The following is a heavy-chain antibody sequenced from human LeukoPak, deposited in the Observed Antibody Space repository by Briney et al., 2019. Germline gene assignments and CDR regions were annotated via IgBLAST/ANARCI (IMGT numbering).Heavy chain of an antibody. CDR2: MNPNSGNT. J-gene: IGHJ4*02. V-gene: IGHV1-8*01. CDR1: GYTFTSYD. D-gene: IGHD2-21*02. Sequence: ASVKVSYKASGYTFTSYDINWVRQATGQGLEWMGWMNPNSGNTGYAQKFQGRVTMTRNTSISTAYMELSRLGSEDTAVYYCARERSTGDHRFDYWGQGTLVTVSS. CDR3: ARERSTGDHRFDY.